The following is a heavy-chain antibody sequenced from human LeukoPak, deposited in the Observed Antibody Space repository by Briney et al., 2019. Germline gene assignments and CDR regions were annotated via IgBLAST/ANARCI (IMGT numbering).Heavy chain of an antibody. V-gene: IGHV1-18*01. J-gene: IGHJ1*01. D-gene: IGHD6-13*01. CDR2: ISAYNGNT. Sequence: GASVKVSCKASGYTFTSYGISWVRQAPGQGLEWMGWISAYNGNTNYAQKLQGRVTMTTDTSTSTAYMELRSLRSDDTAVYYCARGIAAAGTQGAAEYFQHWGQGTLVTVSS. CDR3: ARGIAAAGTQGAAEYFQH. CDR1: GYTFTSYG.